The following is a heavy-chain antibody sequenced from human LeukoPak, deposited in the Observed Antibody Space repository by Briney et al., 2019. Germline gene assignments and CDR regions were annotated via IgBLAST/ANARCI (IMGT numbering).Heavy chain of an antibody. CDR1: GFNFNIYS. CDR2: VTSSGSNI. D-gene: IGHD6-19*01. CDR3: ARGRGWIYDS. Sequence: SGGSLRLSCVASGFNFNIYSMNWVRQAPGKGLEWVSYVTSSGSNIYYADSVKGRFTIFRDSAKNSLYLQMNSLRAEDTAVYYCARGRGWIYDSWGRGTLVSVSS. J-gene: IGHJ4*02. V-gene: IGHV3-48*01.